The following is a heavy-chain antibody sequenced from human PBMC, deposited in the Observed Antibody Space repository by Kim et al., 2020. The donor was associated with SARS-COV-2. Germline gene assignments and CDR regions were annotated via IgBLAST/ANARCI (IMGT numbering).Heavy chain of an antibody. CDR2: IYYSGST. CDR3: AGGIRAAAGTRFDP. Sequence: SETLSLTCTVSGGSISSSSYYWGWIRQPPGKGLEWIGSIYYSGSTYYNPSLKSRVTISVDTSKNQFSLKLSSVTAAETAVYYCAGGIRAAAGTRFDPWGQGTLVTVSS. J-gene: IGHJ5*02. CDR1: GGSISSSSYY. V-gene: IGHV4-39*01. D-gene: IGHD6-13*01.